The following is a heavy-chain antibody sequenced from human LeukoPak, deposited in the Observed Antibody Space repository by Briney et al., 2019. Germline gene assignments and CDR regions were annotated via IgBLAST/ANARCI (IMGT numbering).Heavy chain of an antibody. Sequence: VASVKVSCKASGSTFSSYDINWVRQATGQGLEWMGWMNPNSGDTGYTPRFQGRVTMTRDTSISTAYMELSSLRSEDTAVYYCARVSEPTMIVEYFQHWGQGTLVTVSS. J-gene: IGHJ1*01. V-gene: IGHV1-8*02. CDR1: GSTFSSYD. CDR3: ARVSEPTMIVEYFQH. D-gene: IGHD3-22*01. CDR2: MNPNSGDT.